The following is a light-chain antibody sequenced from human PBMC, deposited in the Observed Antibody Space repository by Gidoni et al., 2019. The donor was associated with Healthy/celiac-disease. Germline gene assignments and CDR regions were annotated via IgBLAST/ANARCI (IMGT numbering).Light chain of an antibody. CDR3: AAWDDSLSGPWV. J-gene: IGLJ3*02. Sequence: QSVLTQPPSASGTPGQRVTISCSGSSSNIGSNYVYWYQPLPATAPKLLIYRNNQRPSGVPDRFSGSKSGTSASLAISGLRSEDEADYYCAAWDDSLSGPWVFGGGTKLTVL. CDR1: SSNIGSNY. CDR2: RNN. V-gene: IGLV1-47*01.